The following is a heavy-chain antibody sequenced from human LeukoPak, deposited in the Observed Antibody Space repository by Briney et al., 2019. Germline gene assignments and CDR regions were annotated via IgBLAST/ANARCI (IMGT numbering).Heavy chain of an antibody. CDR1: VYTFTSYY. CDR3: ARDYGDYSTPPDY. J-gene: IGHJ4*02. Sequence: ASVKVSCKVSVYTFTSYYMHWVRQAPGQGLEWMGIINPSGGSTSYTEKFQGRVTMTRDTSTSTVYMELSSLRSEDTAVYYCARDYGDYSTPPDYWGQGTLVTVSS. D-gene: IGHD4-17*01. CDR2: INPSGGST. V-gene: IGHV1-46*01.